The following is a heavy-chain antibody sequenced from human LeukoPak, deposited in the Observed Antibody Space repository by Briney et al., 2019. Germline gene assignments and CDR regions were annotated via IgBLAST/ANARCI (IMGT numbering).Heavy chain of an antibody. Sequence: SETLSLTCTVSGASVATYYWAWIRQSPGKGLELIGRMSTRGPTNYNPSLESRVSMSADASKNQCSLTLISVTAADTAIYYCARVEGATHIDYWGQGTLVTVSS. D-gene: IGHD2-15*01. CDR1: GASVATYY. CDR2: MSTRGPT. V-gene: IGHV4-4*07. J-gene: IGHJ4*02. CDR3: ARVEGATHIDY.